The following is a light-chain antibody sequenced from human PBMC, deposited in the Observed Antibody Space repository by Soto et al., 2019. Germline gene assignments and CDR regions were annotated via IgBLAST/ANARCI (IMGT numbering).Light chain of an antibody. V-gene: IGKV3-15*01. CDR2: GAS. Sequence: EVVVTQSPATLSVSPGERATLSCRASQSVSTQLAWYQQKPGQAPRLLIYGASTRATAVPARFSGSGSGTEFTLTISSLQSEDFAVYYCHQYSSWPPYTFGQGTKVDI. J-gene: IGKJ1*01. CDR1: QSVSTQ. CDR3: HQYSSWPPYT.